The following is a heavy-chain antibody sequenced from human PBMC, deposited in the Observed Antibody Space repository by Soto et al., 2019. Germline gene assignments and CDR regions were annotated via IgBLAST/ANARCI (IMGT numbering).Heavy chain of an antibody. J-gene: IGHJ4*02. V-gene: IGHV3-33*01. Sequence: QVQLVESGGGVVQPGRSLRLSCAASGFTFSSYGMHWVRQAPGKGLEWVAVIWDDGSNKYYADSVKGRFTISRDNYKNTLYLQMNSLRAEDTAVYYCASPPAGQRWLQFSYWGQGTLVTVSS. CDR1: GFTFSSYG. CDR3: ASPPAGQRWLQFSY. D-gene: IGHD5-12*01. CDR2: IWDDGSNK.